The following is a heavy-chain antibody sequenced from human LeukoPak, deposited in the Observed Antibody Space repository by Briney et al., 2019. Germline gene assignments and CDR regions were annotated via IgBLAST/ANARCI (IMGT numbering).Heavy chain of an antibody. Sequence: GGSLRLSCAASGFTFSDYYMSWIRQAPGKGMEGVSYISSSSSHTNYADSVKGRFTISRDNAKNSLYLQMNSLRAEDTAVYYCAQLGYSYGYYVDYWGQGTLVTVSS. CDR2: ISSSSSHT. CDR3: AQLGYSYGYYVDY. D-gene: IGHD5-18*01. J-gene: IGHJ4*02. V-gene: IGHV3-11*06. CDR1: GFTFSDYY.